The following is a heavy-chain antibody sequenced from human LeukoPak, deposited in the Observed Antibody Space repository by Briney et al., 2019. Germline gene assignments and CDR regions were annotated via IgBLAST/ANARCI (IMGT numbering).Heavy chain of an antibody. D-gene: IGHD6-19*01. V-gene: IGHV3-66*01. CDR2: IYSGGST. Sequence: SGGSLRLSCAASGFTVNSNYMYWVRQAPGEGLEWVSVIYSGGSTYYADSVKGRFTISRDNSKNTLYLQMNSLRGEDTAVYYCARAAVAGGHWGQGTLVTVSS. CDR3: ARAAVAGGH. J-gene: IGHJ4*02. CDR1: GFTVNSNY.